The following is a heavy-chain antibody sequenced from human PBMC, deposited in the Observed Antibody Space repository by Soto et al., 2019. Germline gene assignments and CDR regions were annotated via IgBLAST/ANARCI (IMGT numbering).Heavy chain of an antibody. Sequence: GGSLRLSCAASGFTFSSYVMTWVRQAPGKGLEWVSATSDSGDTTYYTDSVKGRFTISRDNSKNTLYLQMNSLRAEDTAVYYCAKGMNWFDPWGQGTLVTVSS. CDR1: GFTFSSYV. CDR2: TSDSGDTT. CDR3: AKGMNWFDP. V-gene: IGHV3-23*01. J-gene: IGHJ5*02.